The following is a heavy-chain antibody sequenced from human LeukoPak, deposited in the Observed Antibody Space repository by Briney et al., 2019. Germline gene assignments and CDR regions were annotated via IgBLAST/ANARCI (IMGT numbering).Heavy chain of an antibody. CDR2: INHSGST. D-gene: IGHD6-6*01. V-gene: IGHV4-34*01. CDR1: GGSFSGYY. CDR3: ASYDY. Sequence: SETLSLTCAVYGGSFSGYYWSWIRQPPGKGLEWIGEINHSGSTNYNPSLKSRVTISVDTSRNQFSLKLSSGTAAETALYYCASYDYWGQGTLVTVSS. J-gene: IGHJ4*02.